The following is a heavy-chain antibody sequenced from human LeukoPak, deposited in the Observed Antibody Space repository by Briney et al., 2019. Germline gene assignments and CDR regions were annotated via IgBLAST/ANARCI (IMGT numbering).Heavy chain of an antibody. CDR1: GFTFSSYG. V-gene: IGHV3-30*18. J-gene: IGHJ1*01. D-gene: IGHD3-3*01. CDR2: ISYDGSNK. Sequence: PGRSLRLSCAASGFTFSSYGMHWVRQAPGKGLEWVAVISYDGSNKYYADSVKGRFTISRDNSKNTLYLQMNSVRAEDTAVYYCAKGVTVVIMAGSEYFQHWGQGTLVTVSS. CDR3: AKGVTVVIMAGSEYFQH.